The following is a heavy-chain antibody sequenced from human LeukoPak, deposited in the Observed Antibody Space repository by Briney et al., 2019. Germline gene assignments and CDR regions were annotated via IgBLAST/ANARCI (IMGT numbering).Heavy chain of an antibody. CDR3: AREYISGWYVD. V-gene: IGHV3-30*04. Sequence: PGGSLRLSCAASGFTFSTYNIHWVRQTPGKGLEWVAVISYDERNEYYADSVKGRFTISRDNSKNTLYLQMNSLRSEDTAVYYCAREYISGWYVDWGQGTLVTVSS. CDR2: ISYDERNE. D-gene: IGHD6-19*01. CDR1: GFTFSTYN. J-gene: IGHJ4*02.